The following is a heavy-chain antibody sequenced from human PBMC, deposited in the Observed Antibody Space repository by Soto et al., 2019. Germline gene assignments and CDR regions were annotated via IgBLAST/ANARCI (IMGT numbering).Heavy chain of an antibody. Sequence: SETLSLTCTVSGGSISSGGYYWSWIRQHPGKGLEWIGYIYYSGSTYYNPSLKSRVTISVDTSKNQFSLKLSSVTAADTAVYYCARANPTLAYCGGDCLDAFDIWGQGTRVPVS. CDR3: ARANPTLAYCGGDCLDAFDI. CDR1: GGSISSGGYY. D-gene: IGHD2-21*02. V-gene: IGHV4-31*03. J-gene: IGHJ3*02. CDR2: IYYSGST.